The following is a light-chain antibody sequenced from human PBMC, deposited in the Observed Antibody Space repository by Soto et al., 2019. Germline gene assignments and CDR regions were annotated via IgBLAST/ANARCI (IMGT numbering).Light chain of an antibody. V-gene: IGKV3-15*01. CDR2: GAS. Sequence: EIVMTQSPTIVSVSPGERATLSCRASQSVNSNLAWYQQKPGQAPRLLISGASTRAPGIAARFSGSGSGTNFTLSISGLQSADFVVYYCQQRSNWPYTFGQGTKLEIK. CDR1: QSVNSN. J-gene: IGKJ2*01. CDR3: QQRSNWPYT.